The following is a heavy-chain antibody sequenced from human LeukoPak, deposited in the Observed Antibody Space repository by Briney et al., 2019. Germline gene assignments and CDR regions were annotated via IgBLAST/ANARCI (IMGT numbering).Heavy chain of an antibody. J-gene: IGHJ4*02. CDR2: INTDGSRA. D-gene: IGHD4-23*01. CDR3: ARDQDDYGGNSPLGY. CDR1: GFTFSSYW. V-gene: IGHV3-74*01. Sequence: GGSLRLSCAASGFTFSSYWMHWVRQAPGKGLVWVSRINTDGSRATYADSVKGRFTISRDNARNTLYLQMNSLRAEDTAVYYRARDQDDYGGNSPLGYWGQGTLVTVSS.